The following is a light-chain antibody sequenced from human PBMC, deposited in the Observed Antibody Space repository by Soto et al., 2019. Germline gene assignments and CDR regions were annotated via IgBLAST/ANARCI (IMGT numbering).Light chain of an antibody. CDR1: QSVSNNY. CDR3: QQYGSSGT. CDR2: GAS. Sequence: EVVLTHSPGTLSLSPGERATLSCRASQSVSNNYLAWYQQKPGQAPRLLIYGASNRATGIPDRFSGSGSGTYFTLNISRLEPEDLAVYYCQQYGSSGTLGQGTKVDIK. V-gene: IGKV3-20*01. J-gene: IGKJ1*01.